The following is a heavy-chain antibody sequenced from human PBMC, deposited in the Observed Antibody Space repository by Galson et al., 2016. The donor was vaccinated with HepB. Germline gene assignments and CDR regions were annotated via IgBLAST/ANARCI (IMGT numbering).Heavy chain of an antibody. J-gene: IGHJ3*02. Sequence: TLSLTCTVSGGSITSGNYYWSWIRQHPGKGLEWIGSIYHTGNTYRSPSLGSRVTMPVDTSKNQFSLDLSSVTAADTAVYYCAREFRVGSLEGAFHIWGQGTVVTVSS. CDR1: GGSITSGNYY. D-gene: IGHD1-26*01. CDR2: IYHTGNT. V-gene: IGHV4-31*03. CDR3: AREFRVGSLEGAFHI.